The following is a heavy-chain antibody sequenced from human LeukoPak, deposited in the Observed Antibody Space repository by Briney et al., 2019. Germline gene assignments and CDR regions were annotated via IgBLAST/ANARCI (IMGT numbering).Heavy chain of an antibody. D-gene: IGHD2-15*01. CDR1: VFTFSNYA. CDR2: ISGSGGST. V-gene: IGHV3-23*01. Sequence: GGSLRLSCAASVFTFSNYAMSSVRQAPGKGLEWVSGISGSGGSTYYADSVKGRFTISRDNSKNTLYLQMNSLGAEDTAVFYCAKEPRDCTGGTCFSVGGYYFDSWGQGNLVTVSS. CDR3: AKEPRDCTGGTCFSVGGYYFDS. J-gene: IGHJ4*02.